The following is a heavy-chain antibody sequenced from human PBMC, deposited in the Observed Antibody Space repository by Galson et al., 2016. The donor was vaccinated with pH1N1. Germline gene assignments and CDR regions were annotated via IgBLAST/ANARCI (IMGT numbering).Heavy chain of an antibody. D-gene: IGHD3-10*01. V-gene: IGHV3-11*01. CDR3: ARDHFGWAFDV. Sequence: SLRLSCAASGFPFSHYYMGWIRQAPGKGLEWISYISGSDTTIYYADSVWGRFTISRDNAQNSLYLKMNSLRAEDTAVYYCARDHFGWAFDVWGQGTMVTVSP. CDR1: GFPFSHYY. J-gene: IGHJ3*01. CDR2: ISGSDTTI.